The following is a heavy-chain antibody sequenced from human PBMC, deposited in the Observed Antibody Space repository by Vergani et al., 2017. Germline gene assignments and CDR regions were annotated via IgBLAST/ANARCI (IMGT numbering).Heavy chain of an antibody. CDR2: ISGSGGST. Sequence: EVQLLESGGGLVQPGGSLRLSCAASGFTFSSYAMSWVRQAPGKGLEWVSCISGSGGSTYYADSVKGRFTFSRDNSKNTLYLQMNSLRAEGTAVYYCAKGRDGDKRHDAFDIWGQGTMVTVPS. V-gene: IGHV3-23*01. J-gene: IGHJ3*02. CDR3: AKGRDGDKRHDAFDI. D-gene: IGHD5-24*01. CDR1: GFTFSSYA.